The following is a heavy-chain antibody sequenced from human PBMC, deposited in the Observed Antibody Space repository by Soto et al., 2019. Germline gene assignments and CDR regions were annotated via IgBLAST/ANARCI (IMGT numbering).Heavy chain of an antibody. Sequence: EVQLLESGGGLVQPGGSLRLSCAASGFTFSSYAMSWFRQAPGKGLEWGSAISGSGGSTYYADSVKGRFTISRDNSKNTLYLQMNSLRAEDTAVYYCAKDPGSGYDTDFTHWGQGTLVTVSS. D-gene: IGHD5-12*01. J-gene: IGHJ4*02. CDR1: GFTFSSYA. V-gene: IGHV3-23*01. CDR3: AKDPGSGYDTDFTH. CDR2: ISGSGGST.